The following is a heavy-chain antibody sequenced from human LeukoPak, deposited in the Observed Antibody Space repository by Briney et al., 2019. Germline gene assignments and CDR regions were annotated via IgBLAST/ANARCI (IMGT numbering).Heavy chain of an antibody. J-gene: IGHJ4*02. D-gene: IGHD5-18*01. Sequence: GGSLRLSCAASGFTFSSYAMHWVRQAPGKGLEYVSAIRSNGGSTYYANSVKGRFTISRDNSKNTLYLQMGSLRAGDMAVYYCARAQRFQTAMVNYWGQGTLVTVSS. CDR3: ARAQRFQTAMVNY. CDR1: GFTFSSYA. CDR2: IRSNGGST. V-gene: IGHV3-64*01.